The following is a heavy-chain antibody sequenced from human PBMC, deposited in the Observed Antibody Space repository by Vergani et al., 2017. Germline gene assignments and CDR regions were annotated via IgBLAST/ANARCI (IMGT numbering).Heavy chain of an antibody. CDR3: ARARKXRFGVVWENWFNP. D-gene: IGHD3-3*01. J-gene: IGHJ5*02. V-gene: IGHV3-74*01. Sequence: EVELVESGGGLVQPGGSLRLSCAASGFTFNEYWMHWVRQVPGKGLVWVSGMNGDGDTISYADSVKGRFTISKDNAKNTLFLQMNSLRAEDTAVYYCARARKXRFGVVWENWFNPWGQGTLFTVSS. CDR1: GFTFNEYW. CDR2: MNGDGDTI.